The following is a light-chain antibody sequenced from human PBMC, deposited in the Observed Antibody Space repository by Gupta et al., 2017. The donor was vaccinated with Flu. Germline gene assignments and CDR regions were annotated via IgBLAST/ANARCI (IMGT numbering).Light chain of an antibody. J-gene: IGLJ1*01. Sequence: QSALTQPRSVSGSPGQSVTISCTGTSSDVGGYNYVSWYQHHPGKAPKLMIYDVSKRPSGVPDRFSGSKSGNTAYLTISGLQADDDSYYYCCSYAGSFYVFGTGTKVTVL. V-gene: IGLV2-11*01. CDR2: DVS. CDR1: SSDVGGYNY. CDR3: CSYAGSFYV.